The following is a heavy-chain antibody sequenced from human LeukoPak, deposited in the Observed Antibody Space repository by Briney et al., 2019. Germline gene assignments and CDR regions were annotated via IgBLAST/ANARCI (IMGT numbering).Heavy chain of an antibody. CDR3: ARVAEAGEIDY. D-gene: IGHD6-19*01. J-gene: IGHJ4*02. Sequence: GGYLRLSCAASGFTVSSNYMSWVRQAPGKGLEWVSVIYSGGSTYYADSVKGRFTVSRYNSKNTLYLQMNSLRAEDTAVYYCARVAEAGEIDYWGQGTLVTVSS. V-gene: IGHV3-53*01. CDR2: IYSGGST. CDR1: GFTVSSNY.